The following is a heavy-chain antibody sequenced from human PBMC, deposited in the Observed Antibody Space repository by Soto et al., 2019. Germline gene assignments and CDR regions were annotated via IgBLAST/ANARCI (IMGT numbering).Heavy chain of an antibody. CDR2: ISGNGRTT. CDR1: GFTFNSDA. V-gene: IGHV3-23*01. J-gene: IGHJ6*02. D-gene: IGHD3-3*01. Sequence: GGCLRLSCTASGFTFNSDAMTWVRQAPGKGREWVAGISGNGRTTSYPDSVKGRFSISRDNPKQPVFLDVTSMRAEDTAKYYCVKHLNYDFWSGYNYYALENWGQGTTVTVS. CDR3: VKHLNYDFWSGYNYYALEN.